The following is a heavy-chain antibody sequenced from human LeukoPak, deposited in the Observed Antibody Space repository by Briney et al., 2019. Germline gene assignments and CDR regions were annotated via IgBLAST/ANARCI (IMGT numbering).Heavy chain of an antibody. CDR3: ARGSYSSSWYSA. CDR2: ILYDGSNK. CDR1: GFTFSSYA. V-gene: IGHV3-30*04. Sequence: GGSLRLSCAASGFTFSSYAMYWVRQAPGKGLQWVATILYDGSNKYYVDSVKGRFTISRDNSKNTLYLQMNSLRAEDTAVYYCARGSYSSSWYSAWGQGTLVTVSS. D-gene: IGHD6-13*01. J-gene: IGHJ5*02.